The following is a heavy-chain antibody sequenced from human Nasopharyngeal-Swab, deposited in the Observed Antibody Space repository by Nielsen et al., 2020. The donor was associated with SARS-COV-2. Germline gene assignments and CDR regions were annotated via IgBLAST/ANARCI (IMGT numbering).Heavy chain of an antibody. V-gene: IGHV1-58*01. CDR2: IVVGSGNT. J-gene: IGHJ6*03. D-gene: IGHD5-12*01. CDR3: ARDRAYSGSYMDG. Sequence: WVRQAPGQRLEWIGWIVVGSGNTNYAQKFQGRVTITADKSTSTAYMELSSLRSEDTAVYYCARDRAYSGSYMDGWGKGTTVTVSS.